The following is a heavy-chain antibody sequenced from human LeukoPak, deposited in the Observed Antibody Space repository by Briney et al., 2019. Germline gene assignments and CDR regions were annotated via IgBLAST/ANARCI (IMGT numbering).Heavy chain of an antibody. J-gene: IGHJ4*02. CDR2: ISWNSGSI. CDR3: AKGESITVVRGVDY. D-gene: IGHD3-10*01. CDR1: GFTFDDYA. V-gene: IGHV3-9*01. Sequence: GGSLRLSCAASGFTFDDYAMHWVRQAPGKGLEWVSGISWNSGSIGYADSVKGRFTISRDNAKNSLYLQMNSLRAEDTALYYCAKGESITVVRGVDYWGQGTLVTVSS.